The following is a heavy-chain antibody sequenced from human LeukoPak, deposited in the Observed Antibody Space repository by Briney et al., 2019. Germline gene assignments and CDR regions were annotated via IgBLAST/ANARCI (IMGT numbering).Heavy chain of an antibody. D-gene: IGHD6-13*01. V-gene: IGHV3-30*18. CDR2: ISYDGSNK. CDR1: GFTFSSYG. J-gene: IGHJ3*02. CDR3: ANLAARRDAFDI. Sequence: PGRSLRLSCAASGFTFSSYGMHWVRQAPGKGLEWVAVISYDGSNKYYADSVKGRFTISRDNSKNTLYLQMNSLRAEDTAVYYCANLAARRDAFDIWGQGTMFTVSS.